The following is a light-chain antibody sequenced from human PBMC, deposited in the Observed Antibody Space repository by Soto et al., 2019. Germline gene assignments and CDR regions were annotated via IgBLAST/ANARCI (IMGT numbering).Light chain of an antibody. CDR3: QQYNNWPLT. V-gene: IGKV3-15*01. CDR1: QSVSSN. J-gene: IGKJ4*01. CDR2: GAS. Sequence: EIVMTQSPATLSVSPGERATLSCRASQSVSSNLAWYQQKPGQAPRLLIYGASTRATGIPARFSGSGSGTXFXXTXXSXXXXXXXXXXCQQYNNWPLTFGGGTKVEIK.